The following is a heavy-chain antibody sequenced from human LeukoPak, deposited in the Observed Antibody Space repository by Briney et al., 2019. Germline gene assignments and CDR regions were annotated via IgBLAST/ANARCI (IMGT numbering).Heavy chain of an antibody. V-gene: IGHV4-61*02. CDR1: GGSISSSNYY. CDR3: ARGGDRSFDY. J-gene: IGHJ4*02. Sequence: SQTLSLTCSVSGGSISSSNYYWSWIRQPAGKGLEWIGRIYTSESTNYNPSLKSRVTISVNTSKNQFFLNLNSVTAADTAVYYCARGGDRSFDYWGQGTLVTVSS. CDR2: IYTSEST. D-gene: IGHD3-10*01.